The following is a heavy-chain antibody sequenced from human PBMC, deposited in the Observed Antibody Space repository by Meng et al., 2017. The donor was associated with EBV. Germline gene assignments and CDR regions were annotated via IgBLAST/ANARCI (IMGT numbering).Heavy chain of an antibody. J-gene: IGHJ5*02. D-gene: IGHD6-13*01. Sequence: QSSLETSGPTLANPTQDRTLSCTFSCLPSSTIGVGLGWIRQPPGKGLEWLALIYWDDDKRYSPSLKSRLTITKDTSKNQVVLTMTNMDPVDTATYYCAHRRDEYSSSWYGWFDPWGQGTLVTVSS. CDR1: CLPSSTIGVG. CDR3: AHRRDEYSSSWYGWFDP. V-gene: IGHV2-5*02. CDR2: IYWDDDK.